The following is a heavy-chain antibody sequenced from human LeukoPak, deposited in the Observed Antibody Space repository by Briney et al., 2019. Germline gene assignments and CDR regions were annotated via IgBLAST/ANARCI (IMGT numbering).Heavy chain of an antibody. CDR3: ARAPSVGATSYFDY. J-gene: IGHJ4*02. D-gene: IGHD1-26*01. CDR1: GGSISSYY. V-gene: IGHV4-59*01. Sequence: PSETLSLTCTVSGGSISSYYWSWIRQPPGKGLEWIGYIYYSGSTNYNPSLKSRVTISVDTSKNQFSLKLSSVTAADTALYYCARAPSVGATSYFDYWGQGTLVTVSS. CDR2: IYYSGST.